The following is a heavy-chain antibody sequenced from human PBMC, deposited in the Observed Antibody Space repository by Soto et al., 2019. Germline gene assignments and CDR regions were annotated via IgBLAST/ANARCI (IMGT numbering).Heavy chain of an antibody. D-gene: IGHD3-10*01. J-gene: IGHJ6*02. V-gene: IGHV1-69*06. CDR3: ARDRVLLSFEHFTVVPYGMDV. CDR1: GGTFSSYA. CDR2: INPIFGAA. Sequence: SVKVSCKASGGTFSSYAISWVRQAPGQGLEWMGGINPIFGAANYAQKFQGRVTITADKSMSTAYLELSSLRFDDAAVYYCARDRVLLSFEHFTVVPYGMDVWGQGTTVTVSS.